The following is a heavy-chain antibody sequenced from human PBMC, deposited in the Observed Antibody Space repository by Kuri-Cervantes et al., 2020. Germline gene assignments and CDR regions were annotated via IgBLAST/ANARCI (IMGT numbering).Heavy chain of an antibody. J-gene: IGHJ2*01. D-gene: IGHD3-22*01. V-gene: IGHV4-4*07. CDR1: GGSISSYY. CDR2: IYSSGST. CDR3: ARWVSGGWLTNWYFDL. Sequence: SETLSLTCTVSGGSISSYYWSWIRQPAGKGLEWIGRIYSSGSTNYNPSLKSRVTISVDKSKNQFSLKLSSVTAADTAVYYCARWVSGGWLTNWYFDLWGRGTLVTVSS.